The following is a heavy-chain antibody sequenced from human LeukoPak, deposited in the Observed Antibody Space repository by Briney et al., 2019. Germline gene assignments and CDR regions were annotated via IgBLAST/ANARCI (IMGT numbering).Heavy chain of an antibody. J-gene: IGHJ6*02. V-gene: IGHV4-59*08. Sequence: SSETPSLTCTVSGGSIYGFYWSWIRQSPEKGLEWLGYVYFSGSTNYNPSLESRVTISIDTSKNQFSLKLSSVTAADTAVYYCARPLRSYYYGMDVWGQGTTVTVSS. CDR3: ARPLRSYYYGMDV. D-gene: IGHD4-17*01. CDR1: GGSIYGFY. CDR2: VYFSGST.